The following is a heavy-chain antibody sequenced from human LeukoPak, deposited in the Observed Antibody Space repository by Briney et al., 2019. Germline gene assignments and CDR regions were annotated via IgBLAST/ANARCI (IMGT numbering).Heavy chain of an antibody. Sequence: NPGGSLRLSCAASGFTFSSYSMNWVRQAPGKGLEWVSSISSSSSYIYYADSVKGRFTISRDNAKNSLYLQMNSLRAEDTAVYYCARDDSGSYYGYAFDIWGQGTMVTVSS. CDR3: ARDDSGSYYGYAFDI. V-gene: IGHV3-21*01. J-gene: IGHJ3*02. D-gene: IGHD1-26*01. CDR2: ISSSSSYI. CDR1: GFTFSSYS.